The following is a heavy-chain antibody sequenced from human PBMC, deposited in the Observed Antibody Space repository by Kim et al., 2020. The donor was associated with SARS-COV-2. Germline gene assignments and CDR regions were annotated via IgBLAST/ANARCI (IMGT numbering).Heavy chain of an antibody. CDR2: IYHSGST. CDR3: ARDEGYCSSTSCFNWFDP. CDR1: GGSISSSNW. J-gene: IGHJ5*02. D-gene: IGHD2-2*01. Sequence: SETLSLTCAVFGGSISSSNWWSWVRQPPGKGLEWIGEIYHSGSTNYNPSLKSRVTISVDKSKNQFSLKLSSVTAADTAVYYCARDEGYCSSTSCFNWFDPWGQGTLVTVSS. V-gene: IGHV4-4*02.